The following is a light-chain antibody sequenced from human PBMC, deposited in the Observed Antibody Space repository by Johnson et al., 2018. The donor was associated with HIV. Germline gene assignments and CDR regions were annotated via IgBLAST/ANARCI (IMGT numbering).Light chain of an antibody. V-gene: IGLV1-51*01. CDR1: SSNIGNNY. CDR3: GTWDSSLSASYV. J-gene: IGLJ1*01. Sequence: QSVLTQPPSVSAAPGQKVTISCSGSSSNIGNNYVSWYQQVPGTAPKLLIYDNNRRPSGIPDRFSGSKSGTSATLGITGLQTGAEADYYCGTWDSSLSASYVFGTGTKVTVL. CDR2: DNN.